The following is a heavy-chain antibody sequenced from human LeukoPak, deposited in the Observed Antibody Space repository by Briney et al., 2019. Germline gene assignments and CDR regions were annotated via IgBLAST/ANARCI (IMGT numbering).Heavy chain of an antibody. V-gene: IGHV3-7*05. Sequence: GGSLRLSCGASGFTFSSYCMSWVRQAPGKGLERVANINQDGTDKYYADSVRGRFTISRDNARYSLYVQMNSLRAEDTAVYYCAREYYYDSSGPDYWGQGTLVTVSS. D-gene: IGHD3-22*01. CDR2: INQDGTDK. J-gene: IGHJ4*02. CDR1: GFTFSSYC. CDR3: AREYYYDSSGPDY.